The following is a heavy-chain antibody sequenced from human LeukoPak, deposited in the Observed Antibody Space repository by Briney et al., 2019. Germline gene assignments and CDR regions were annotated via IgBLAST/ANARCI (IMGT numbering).Heavy chain of an antibody. V-gene: IGHV3-21*01. D-gene: IGHD3-22*01. CDR1: GFTFSSYS. J-gene: IGHJ4*02. CDR3: ARDLIYYDSSGSDY. Sequence: PGGSLRLSCAASGFTFSSYSMNWVRQAPGKGLEWVPSITSSSSYIYYADSVKGRFTISRDNAKNSLYLQMNSLRAEDTAVYYCARDLIYYDSSGSDYWGQGTLVTVSS. CDR2: ITSSSSYI.